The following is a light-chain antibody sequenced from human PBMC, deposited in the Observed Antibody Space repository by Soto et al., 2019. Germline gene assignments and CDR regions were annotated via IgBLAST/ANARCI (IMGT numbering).Light chain of an antibody. CDR2: STN. J-gene: IGLJ2*01. Sequence: QAVVSQEPSFSVSPGETVTLTCGLTSASVLTSYYPSWYQQTPGQAPRTLIYSTNIRSSGVPDRFSGSILENKAALTITGAQADDESDYYCALYVGSGTVVFGGGTKLTVL. CDR3: ALYVGSGTVV. CDR1: SASVLTSYY. V-gene: IGLV8-61*01.